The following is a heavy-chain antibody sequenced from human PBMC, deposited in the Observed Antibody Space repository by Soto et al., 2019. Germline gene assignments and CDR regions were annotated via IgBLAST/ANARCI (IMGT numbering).Heavy chain of an antibody. CDR3: ARLGSSSLGGMDV. V-gene: IGHV4-39*01. J-gene: IGHJ6*02. CDR1: GGSISSSSYY. D-gene: IGHD6-6*01. CDR2: IYYSGST. Sequence: SETLSLTCTVSGGSISSSSYYWGWIRQPPGKGLEWIGSIYYSGSTYYNPSLKSRVTISVDTSKNQVSLKLSSVTAADTAVYYCARLGSSSLGGMDVWGQGTTVTVSS.